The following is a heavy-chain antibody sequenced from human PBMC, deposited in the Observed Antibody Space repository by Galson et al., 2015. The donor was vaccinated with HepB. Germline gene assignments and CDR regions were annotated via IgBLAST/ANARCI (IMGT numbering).Heavy chain of an antibody. CDR1: GFAFSSYD. V-gene: IGHV3-13*01. Sequence: SLRLSCAASGFAFSSYDMHWVRQAPGKGLEWVSGIGVVGDTSYLGSVKGRFTISRENAKNSLYLQMHNLRAGDTAVYYCARADYGAGRNDAFDIWGQGTVVTVSS. CDR3: ARADYGAGRNDAFDI. D-gene: IGHD4-17*01. CDR2: IGVVGDT. J-gene: IGHJ3*02.